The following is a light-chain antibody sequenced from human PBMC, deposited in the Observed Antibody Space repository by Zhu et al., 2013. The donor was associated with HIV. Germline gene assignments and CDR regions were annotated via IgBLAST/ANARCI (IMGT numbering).Light chain of an antibody. Sequence: QSALTQPPSASGSPGQSVTISCTGTSSDVGGYNYVSWYQQHPGKAPKLVIYEVNKRPSGVPDRFSGSKSGNTASLTISGLQDDDEAEYYCNSHRSGTTLVLFGGGTKVTVL. CDR1: SSDVGGYNY. CDR3: NSHRSGTTLVL. J-gene: IGLJ2*01. V-gene: IGLV2-8*01. CDR2: EVN.